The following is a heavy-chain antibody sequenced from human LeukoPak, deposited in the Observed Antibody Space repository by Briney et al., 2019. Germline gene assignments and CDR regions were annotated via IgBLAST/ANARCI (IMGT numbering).Heavy chain of an antibody. J-gene: IGHJ4*02. CDR1: GFTFSSYG. D-gene: IGHD3-9*01. V-gene: IGHV3-30*03. CDR2: ISYDGSNK. CDR3: ARVSFSILTDY. Sequence: SGGSLRLSCVASGFTFSSYGMHWVRQAPGKGLEWVAVISYDGSNKHQADSVKGRFTISRDNAKNSLYLQMNSLRAEDTAVYYCARVSFSILTDYWGQGTLVTVSS.